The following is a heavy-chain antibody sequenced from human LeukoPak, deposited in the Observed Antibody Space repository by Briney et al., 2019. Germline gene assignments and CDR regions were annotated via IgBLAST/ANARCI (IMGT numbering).Heavy chain of an antibody. CDR2: INHSGGT. V-gene: IGHV4-34*01. Sequence: SETLSLTCAVYGGSFSGYYWSWIRQPPGKGLEWIGEINHSGGTNYNPSLKSRVTISVDTSKNQFSLKLSSVTAADTAVYYCAGSTGPLDYWGQGTLVTVSS. J-gene: IGHJ4*02. CDR1: GGSFSGYY. CDR3: AGSTGPLDY. D-gene: IGHD1-14*01.